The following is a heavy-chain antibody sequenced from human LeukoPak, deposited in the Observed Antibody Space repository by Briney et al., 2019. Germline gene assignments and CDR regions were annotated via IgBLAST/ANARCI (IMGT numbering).Heavy chain of an antibody. CDR3: AREMSSRDHYYGSGSFDY. Sequence: GALRLSCAASGFTFSSYAMHWVRQAPGKGLEWVAVISYDGSNKYYADSVKGRFTISRDNSKNTLYLQMNSLRAEDTAVYYCAREMSSRDHYYGSGSFDYWGQGTLVTVSS. J-gene: IGHJ4*02. V-gene: IGHV3-30*04. CDR2: ISYDGSNK. D-gene: IGHD3-10*01. CDR1: GFTFSSYA.